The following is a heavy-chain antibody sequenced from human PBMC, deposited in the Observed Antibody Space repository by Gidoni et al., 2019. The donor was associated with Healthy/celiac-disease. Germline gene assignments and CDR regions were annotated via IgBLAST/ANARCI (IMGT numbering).Heavy chain of an antibody. D-gene: IGHD3-22*01. CDR2: INAGNGNT. J-gene: IGHJ4*02. Sequence: QVQLVQSGAEVNKPGASVKVSCKASGYTFTSYAMHWVRQAPGQRLEWMGWINAGNGNTKYSQKFQGRVTITRDTSASTAYMELSSLRSEDTAVYYCARAFYYDSSGYYFDYWGQGTLVTVSS. CDR1: GYTFTSYA. CDR3: ARAFYYDSSGYYFDY. V-gene: IGHV1-3*01.